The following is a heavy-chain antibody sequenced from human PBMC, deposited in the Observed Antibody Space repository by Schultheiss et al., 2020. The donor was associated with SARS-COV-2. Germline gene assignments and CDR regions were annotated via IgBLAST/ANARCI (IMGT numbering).Heavy chain of an antibody. D-gene: IGHD3-3*01. CDR2: LYSGGST. CDR3: ARDRVNYDFWSGSGRYYYYGMDV. CDR1: GFTVSDTS. J-gene: IGHJ6*02. V-gene: IGHV3-66*01. Sequence: GESLKISCAASGFTVSDTSMSWVRQAPGKGLEWVSLLYSGGSTYYADSVKGRFTISRDISQNTLYLQMNSLRAEDTAVYYCARDRVNYDFWSGSGRYYYYGMDVWGQGTTVTVSS.